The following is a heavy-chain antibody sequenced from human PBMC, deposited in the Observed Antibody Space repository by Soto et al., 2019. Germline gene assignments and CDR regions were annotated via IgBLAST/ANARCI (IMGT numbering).Heavy chain of an antibody. CDR2: ISGSGVNT. D-gene: IGHD3-16*01. CDR1: GFIFSTTA. Sequence: QPVGSLRLSCEASGFIFSTTAMAWVRQAPGKGLEWVSTISGSGVNTYYTDSVKGRFTISRGNSKRMLFLQMNNLRVEDTAVYFCAAVMGSDYDHVWGSLSFDHWGQGSLVTVSS. J-gene: IGHJ4*02. V-gene: IGHV3-23*01. CDR3: AAVMGSDYDHVWGSLSFDH.